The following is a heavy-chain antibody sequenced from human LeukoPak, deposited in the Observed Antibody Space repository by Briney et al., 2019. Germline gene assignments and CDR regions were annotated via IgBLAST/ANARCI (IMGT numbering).Heavy chain of an antibody. Sequence: PGGSLRLSCTASGFTFSSYWMSWVRQAPGKGLEWVANIKQDGSEKYYVDSVKGRFTISRDNAKNSLYLQMNSLRAEDTAVYYCARVGYSYGDYYYGMDVWGQGTTVTVSS. V-gene: IGHV3-7*01. CDR1: GFTFSSYW. CDR2: IKQDGSEK. D-gene: IGHD5-18*01. CDR3: ARVGYSYGDYYYGMDV. J-gene: IGHJ6*02.